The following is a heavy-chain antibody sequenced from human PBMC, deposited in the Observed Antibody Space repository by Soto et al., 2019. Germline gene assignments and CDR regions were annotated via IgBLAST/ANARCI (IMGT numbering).Heavy chain of an antibody. CDR3: AKDPAWAYCGGDCWSLDY. CDR2: ISGSGSST. Sequence: GGSLRLSCAASGFSFRRYAMSWVRQAPGKGLEWVSAISGSGSSTYYADSVKGRFTISRDNSKNTLYLQLSSLRAEDTAVYYCAKDPAWAYCGGDCWSLDYWGQGTLVTVSS. V-gene: IGHV3-23*01. J-gene: IGHJ4*02. CDR1: GFSFRRYA. D-gene: IGHD2-21*02.